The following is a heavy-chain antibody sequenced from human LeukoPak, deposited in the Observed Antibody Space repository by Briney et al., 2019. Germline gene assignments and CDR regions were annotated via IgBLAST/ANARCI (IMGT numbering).Heavy chain of an antibody. J-gene: IGHJ4*02. D-gene: IGHD3-10*01. Sequence: SGTLSLTCTVSGGSISSYYWSWIRQPPGKGLEWTGYIYYSGSTNYNPSLKSRVTISVDTYKNQFSLKLSSVTAADTAVYYRARVAYYGSGSYYPDYWGQGTLVTVSS. CDR3: ARVAYYGSGSYYPDY. CDR2: IYYSGST. V-gene: IGHV4-59*01. CDR1: GGSISSYY.